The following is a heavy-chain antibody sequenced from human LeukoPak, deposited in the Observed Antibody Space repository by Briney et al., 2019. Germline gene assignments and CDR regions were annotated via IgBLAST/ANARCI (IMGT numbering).Heavy chain of an antibody. V-gene: IGHV4-4*07. D-gene: IGHD3-22*01. CDR2: LYTSGST. Sequence: SETLSLTCSVSGVSISSSSWSWIRQPAGKALEWIGRLYTSGSTNYNPSLRSRVTMSGDTSKNQFSLRLSSVTAAAPTGYYCARGPYSDSSGYRWFDPWGQGTLVTVSS. CDR3: ARGPYSDSSGYRWFDP. CDR1: GVSISSSS. J-gene: IGHJ5*02.